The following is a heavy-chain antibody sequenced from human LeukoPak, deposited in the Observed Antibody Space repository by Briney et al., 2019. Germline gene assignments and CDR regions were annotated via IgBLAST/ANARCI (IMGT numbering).Heavy chain of an antibody. Sequence: GASVKVSCKASGYTFTGYYMHWMRQAPGQGLEWMGWINPNSGGTNYAQKFQGRVTMTRDTSISTAYMELSRLRSDDTAVYYCATSTRYSYGYSIDYWGQGTLVTVSS. CDR1: GYTFTGYY. CDR2: INPNSGGT. J-gene: IGHJ4*02. D-gene: IGHD5-18*01. V-gene: IGHV1-2*02. CDR3: ATSTRYSYGYSIDY.